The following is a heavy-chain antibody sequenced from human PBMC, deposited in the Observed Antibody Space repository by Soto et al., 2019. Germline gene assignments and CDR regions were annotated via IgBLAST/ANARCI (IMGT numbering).Heavy chain of an antibody. V-gene: IGHV4-34*01. CDR1: GGSFSGYY. D-gene: IGHD1-26*01. CDR3: ARGGTVGATTIRYFDY. J-gene: IGHJ4*02. Sequence: SETLSLTCAVYGGSFSGYYWSWIRQPPGKGLEWIGEINHSGSTNYNPSLKSRVSISVDTSKNQFCLKLSSVTAADTAVYYCARGGTVGATTIRYFDYWGQGTLVTVSS. CDR2: INHSGST.